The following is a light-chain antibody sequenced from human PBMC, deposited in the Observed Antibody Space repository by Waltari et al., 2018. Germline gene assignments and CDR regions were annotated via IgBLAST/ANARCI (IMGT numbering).Light chain of an antibody. CDR1: SRDVGGYHY. V-gene: IGLV2-14*03. J-gene: IGLJ2*01. Sequence: QSALTQPASVSGSPGQSITISCTGTSRDVGGYHYLSWYQQHPGKAPKVVIFDVSYRPSGVSNRFSASKSGNTASLTISGLQAEDEADYYCQSFDNMLSGGVVFGGGTKLAVL. CDR2: DVS. CDR3: QSFDNMLSGGVV.